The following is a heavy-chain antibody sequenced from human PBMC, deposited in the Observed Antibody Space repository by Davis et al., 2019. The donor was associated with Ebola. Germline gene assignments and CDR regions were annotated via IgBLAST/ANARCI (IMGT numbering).Heavy chain of an antibody. J-gene: IGHJ5*02. V-gene: IGHV4-34*01. CDR1: GGSFSGYY. D-gene: IGHD2-21*01. CDR2: INHSGST. Sequence: SETLSLTCAVYGGSFSGYYWSWIRQPPGKGLEWIGEINHSGSTNYNPSLKSRVTISVDTSKNQFSLKLSSVTAADTAVYYCARGPSILWWENWFDPWGQGTLVTVSS. CDR3: ARGPSILWWENWFDP.